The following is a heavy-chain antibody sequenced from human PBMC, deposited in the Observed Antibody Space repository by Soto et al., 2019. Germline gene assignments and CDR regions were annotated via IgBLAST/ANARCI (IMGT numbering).Heavy chain of an antibody. Sequence: QVQLVQSGAEVKKPGASVKVSCKASGYTFTNYGILWVRQAPGQGLEWMGWISPYNDNTNYAQKLQGRVTLTTDTSTNTADMELTSLRSDDTAVYFCARTFYSRSRSVTGTRRDHWFDPWGQGTLVTVSS. D-gene: IGHD1-1*01. J-gene: IGHJ5*02. CDR2: ISPYNDNT. V-gene: IGHV1-18*04. CDR3: ARTFYSRSRSVTGTRRDHWFDP. CDR1: GYTFTNYG.